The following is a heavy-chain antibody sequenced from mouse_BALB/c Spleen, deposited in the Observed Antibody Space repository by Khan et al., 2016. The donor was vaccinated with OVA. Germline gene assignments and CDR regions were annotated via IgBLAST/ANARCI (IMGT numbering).Heavy chain of an antibody. V-gene: IGHV14-3*02. CDR1: GFNIKDTY. D-gene: IGHD4-1*01. CDR3: ARDYWDVFAY. CDR2: IDPAHGNT. Sequence: EVQLQESGAELVKPGASVKLSCTASGFNIKDTYMHWVKQRPEQGLVWIGRIDPAHGNTKYDPKFQGKATITADTSSNTAYLQLSSLTSEDTAVYYCARDYWDVFAYWGQGTLVTVSA. J-gene: IGHJ3*01.